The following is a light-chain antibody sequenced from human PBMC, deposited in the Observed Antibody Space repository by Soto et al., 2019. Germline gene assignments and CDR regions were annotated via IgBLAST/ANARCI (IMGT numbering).Light chain of an antibody. CDR3: SSYTGSSYYV. CDR1: SSDVGGSNY. J-gene: IGLJ1*01. Sequence: QSVLTQPASVSGSPGQSITISCTGTSSDVGGSNYVSWYQQLPGKAPKLMIYDVSDRPSGVSNRFSGSKSGNTASLTISGLQAEDEADYYCSSYTGSSYYVFGSGTKVTVL. CDR2: DVS. V-gene: IGLV2-14*01.